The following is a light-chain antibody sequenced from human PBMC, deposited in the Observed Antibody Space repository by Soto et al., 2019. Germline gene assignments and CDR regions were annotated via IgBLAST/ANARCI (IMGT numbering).Light chain of an antibody. CDR1: SSNVGSYKL. CDR2: EVN. Sequence: QSVLTQPASVSGSPGQSITISCTGTSSNVGSYKLVSWYQQHPGKAPKLMIFEVNKRPSGVSNRFSGSKSGNTASLTISGLQAEDEADYYCSSYTSSSTLVVFGTGTKLTVL. J-gene: IGLJ1*01. V-gene: IGLV2-14*02. CDR3: SSYTSSSTLVV.